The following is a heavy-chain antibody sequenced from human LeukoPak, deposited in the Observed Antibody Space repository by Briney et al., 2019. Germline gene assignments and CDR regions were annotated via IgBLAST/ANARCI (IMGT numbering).Heavy chain of an antibody. CDR1: GGSFSGYY. CDR3: ARRGIVVVPAAIPQGDYYYYMDV. CDR2: INHSGST. V-gene: IGHV4-34*01. J-gene: IGHJ6*03. D-gene: IGHD2-2*02. Sequence: PSETLSLTCAVYGGSFSGYYWSWIRQPPGKGLEWIGEINHSGSTNYNPSLKSRVTISVDTSKNQFSLKLSSVTAADTAVYYCARRGIVVVPAAIPQGDYYYYMDVWGKGTTVTVSS.